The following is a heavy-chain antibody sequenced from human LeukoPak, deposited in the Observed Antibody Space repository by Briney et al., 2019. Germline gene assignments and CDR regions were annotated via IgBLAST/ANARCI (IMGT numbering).Heavy chain of an antibody. V-gene: IGHV3-66*02. Sequence: RGSLRLSCAASGFTVSSNYMSWVRQAPGKGLEWVSVIYSGGSTYYADSVKGRFTISRDNSKNTLYLQMNSLRAGDTAVYYCATAGYSSPWAFDYWGQGTLVTVSS. CDR3: ATAGYSSPWAFDY. CDR1: GFTVSSNY. D-gene: IGHD6-13*01. CDR2: IYSGGST. J-gene: IGHJ4*02.